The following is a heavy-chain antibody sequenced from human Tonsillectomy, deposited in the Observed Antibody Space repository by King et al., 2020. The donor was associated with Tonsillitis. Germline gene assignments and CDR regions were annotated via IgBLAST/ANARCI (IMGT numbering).Heavy chain of an antibody. J-gene: IGHJ5*02. Sequence: VQLAESGGGVVQPGRSLRLSCAASGFTFSSYGMHWVRQAPGKGLEWVAVISYDGSNKYYADSVKGRFTISRDNSKNTLYLQMNSLRAEDTAVYYCARDEVDYDSSGYYLHWFDPWGQGTLVTVSS. D-gene: IGHD3-22*01. CDR3: ARDEVDYDSSGYYLHWFDP. V-gene: IGHV3-33*05. CDR2: ISYDGSNK. CDR1: GFTFSSYG.